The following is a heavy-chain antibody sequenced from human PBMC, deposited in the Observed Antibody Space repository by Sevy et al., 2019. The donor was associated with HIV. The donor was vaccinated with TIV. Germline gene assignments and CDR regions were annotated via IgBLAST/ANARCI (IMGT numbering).Heavy chain of an antibody. CDR2: VEFDGKIK. CDR3: TKDHCSGASCYRGRFDF. D-gene: IGHD2-15*01. V-gene: IGHV3-30*02. J-gene: IGHJ4*02. Sequence: GGSLRLSCAASGFTFSSYGMHWVRQAPGKGLEWVAFVEFDGKIKNYVYSVKGRVTISRDNSKTTIFLQMHNLRTEDTAVYYCTKDHCSGASCYRGRFDFWGQGTLVTVSS. CDR1: GFTFSSYG.